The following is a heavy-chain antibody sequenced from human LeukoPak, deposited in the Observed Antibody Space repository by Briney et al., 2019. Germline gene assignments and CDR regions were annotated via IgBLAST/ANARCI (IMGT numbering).Heavy chain of an antibody. CDR2: INPHSGGT. Sequence: ASVKVSCKASGYTFTGYYIHWVRQAPGQGLEWMGWINPHSGGTNYAQKFRGKFTMTRDTSITTVYMELSRLAFDDTAVYFCARIGYSSTFDYWGQGTLVTVSS. CDR1: GYTFTGYY. D-gene: IGHD6-13*01. V-gene: IGHV1-2*02. J-gene: IGHJ4*02. CDR3: ARIGYSSTFDY.